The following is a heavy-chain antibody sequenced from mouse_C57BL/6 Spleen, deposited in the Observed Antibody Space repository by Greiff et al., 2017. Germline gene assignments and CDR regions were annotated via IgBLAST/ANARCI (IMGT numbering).Heavy chain of an antibody. Sequence: VQLQQPGAELVKPGASVKLSCKASGYTFTSYWMQWVKQRPGQGLEWIGEIDPSDSYTNYNQKFKGKATLTVDTSSSTAYMQLSSLTSEDSAVYYCARLWLPYYFDYWGQGTTLTVSS. CDR3: ARLWLPYYFDY. CDR2: IDPSDSYT. J-gene: IGHJ2*01. D-gene: IGHD2-2*01. V-gene: IGHV1-50*01. CDR1: GYTFTSYW.